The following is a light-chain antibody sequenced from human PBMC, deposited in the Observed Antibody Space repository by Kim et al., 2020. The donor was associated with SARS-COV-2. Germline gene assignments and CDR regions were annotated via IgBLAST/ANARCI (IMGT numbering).Light chain of an antibody. J-gene: IGKJ2*01. V-gene: IGKV3-20*01. CDR2: GAS. CDR3: QQYGGSPHT. CDR1: QSVNSIY. Sequence: EIVLTQSPGTLSLSPGEGATLSCRASQSVNSIYLAWYQHKTGQAPRLLIYGASSRATGIPDRFSGSGSGTDFTLTISRLEPEDFALYYCQQYGGSPHTFGQGTKLEIK.